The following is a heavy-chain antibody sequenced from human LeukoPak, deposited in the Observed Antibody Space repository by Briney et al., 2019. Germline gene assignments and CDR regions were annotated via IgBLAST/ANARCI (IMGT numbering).Heavy chain of an antibody. CDR2: ISSSSSPI. V-gene: IGHV3-48*01. J-gene: IGHJ4*02. Sequence: GGSLRLSCAASGFSLSSYSMNWVRQAPGKGLEWVSYISSSSSPIDYADSVKGRFTISRDNAKNSLYLQLSGLRAEDTAVYYCARGPTAVSAPGDYWGQGTLVTVSS. CDR1: GFSLSSYS. CDR3: ARGPTAVSAPGDY. D-gene: IGHD6-19*01.